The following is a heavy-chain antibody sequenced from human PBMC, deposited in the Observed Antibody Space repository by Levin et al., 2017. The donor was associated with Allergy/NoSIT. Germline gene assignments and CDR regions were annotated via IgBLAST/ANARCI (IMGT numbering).Heavy chain of an antibody. CDR1: GYSISSGYY. V-gene: IGHV4-38-2*02. CDR2: IFHTGGT. J-gene: IGHJ6*03. D-gene: IGHD1-1*01. Sequence: PSETLSLTCTVSGYSISSGYYWGWIRQPPGKGLEWIGSIFHTGGTYYNPSLQSRVTMSVDTSKNQFSLKLTSVTAADTAVYYCAQARYNWNAVYYNYYMDVWGKGTTVTVSS. CDR3: AQARYNWNAVYYNYYMDV.